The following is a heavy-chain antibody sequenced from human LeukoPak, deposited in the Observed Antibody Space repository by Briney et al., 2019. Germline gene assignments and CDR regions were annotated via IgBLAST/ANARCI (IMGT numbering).Heavy chain of an antibody. CDR2: SIPIFGTA. CDR1: GGTFSSYA. CDR3: ASRMDKGRGYSYGVDY. V-gene: IGHV1-69*06. Sequence: VTXXCKASGGTFSSYAISWVRQAPGQGREWMGGSIPIFGTANYAQKFQGRVTITADKSTSTAYMELSSLRSEDTAVYYCASRMDKGRGYSYGVDYWGQGTLVTVSS. D-gene: IGHD5-18*01. J-gene: IGHJ4*02.